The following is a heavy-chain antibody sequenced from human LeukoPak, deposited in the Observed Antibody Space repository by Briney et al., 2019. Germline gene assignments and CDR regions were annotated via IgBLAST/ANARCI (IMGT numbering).Heavy chain of an antibody. D-gene: IGHD3-3*01. J-gene: IGHJ3*02. CDR2: IYSGGST. CDR1: GFTVSSNY. V-gene: IGHV3-53*01. Sequence: GGSLRLSCAASGFTVSSNYMSWVRQAPGKGLEWVSVIYSGGSTYYADSVKGRFTISRDNSKNTLYLQMNSLRAEDTAVYYCAKDYRDGYYDFWSGYYTGSDAFDIWGQGTMVTVSS. CDR3: AKDYRDGYYDFWSGYYTGSDAFDI.